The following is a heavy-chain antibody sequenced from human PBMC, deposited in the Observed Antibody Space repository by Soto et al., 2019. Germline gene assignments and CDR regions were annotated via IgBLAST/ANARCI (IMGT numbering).Heavy chain of an antibody. CDR2: LYWDDDK. J-gene: IGHJ4*02. V-gene: IGHV2-5*02. CDR1: GFSLSTGGVG. D-gene: IGHD6-25*01. CDR3: ARRQSSGGNYDY. Sequence: QITLKESGPTLVKPTQTLTLTCTFSGFSLSTGGVGVGWIRQPPGKALEWLALLYWDDDKRYTPSLEKRLTLTRDISRNQVVLTMTNMDPVDTATYYCARRQSSGGNYDYWGQGTLVTVSS.